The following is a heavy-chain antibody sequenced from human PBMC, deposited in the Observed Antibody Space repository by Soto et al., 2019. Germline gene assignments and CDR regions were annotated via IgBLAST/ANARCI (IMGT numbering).Heavy chain of an antibody. D-gene: IGHD3-22*01. CDR3: TTERRWYYYDSSGYLDY. Sequence: EVQLVESGGGLVKPGGSLRLSCAASGFTFSNAWMSWVRQAPGKGLEWVGRIKSKTDGGTTDYAAPVKGRFTISRDDSKNTLYLQMHSLKTEDTAVYYWTTERRWYYYDSSGYLDYWGQGTLVTVSS. V-gene: IGHV3-15*01. CDR2: IKSKTDGGTT. J-gene: IGHJ4*02. CDR1: GFTFSNAW.